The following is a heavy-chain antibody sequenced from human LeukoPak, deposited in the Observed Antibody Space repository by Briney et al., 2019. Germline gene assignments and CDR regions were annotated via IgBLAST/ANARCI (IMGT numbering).Heavy chain of an antibody. D-gene: IGHD2-2*01. CDR1: GGTFSSYA. Sequence: SVRVSCKASGGTFSSYAISWVRQAPGQGLEWMGGIIPIFGTANYAQKFQGRVTITADESTSTAYMELSSLRSEDTAVYYCARSDRGLYCSSTSCPGYNWFDPWGQGTLVTVSS. J-gene: IGHJ5*02. CDR2: IIPIFGTA. V-gene: IGHV1-69*01. CDR3: ARSDRGLYCSSTSCPGYNWFDP.